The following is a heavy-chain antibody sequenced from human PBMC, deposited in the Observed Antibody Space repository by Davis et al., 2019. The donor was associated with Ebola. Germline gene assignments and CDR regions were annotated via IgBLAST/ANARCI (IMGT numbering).Heavy chain of an antibody. Sequence: SETLSLTCTVSGGSISSSRYFWGWIRQPPGKGLEWIGNIYYSGNTYYNPSLKSRVTISVDTSKNQFSLKLSSVTAADTAVYYCARGRGGPDQWGQGTLVTVSS. J-gene: IGHJ5*02. CDR2: IYYSGNT. CDR3: ARGRGGPDQ. CDR1: GGSISSSRYF. V-gene: IGHV4-39*01. D-gene: IGHD3-10*01.